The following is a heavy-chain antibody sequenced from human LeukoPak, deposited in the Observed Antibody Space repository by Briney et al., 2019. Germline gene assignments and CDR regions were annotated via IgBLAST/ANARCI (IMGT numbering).Heavy chain of an antibody. D-gene: IGHD5-24*01. CDR2: ISWNSGSI. Sequence: PGGSLRLSCAASGFTFDDYAMHWVRQAPGKGLEWVSGISWNSGSIGYADSVKGRFTISRDNAKNSLYLQMNSLRAEDTALYYCAKGAMAAFDIWGQGTMVTVSS. J-gene: IGHJ3*02. V-gene: IGHV3-9*01. CDR3: AKGAMAAFDI. CDR1: GFTFDDYA.